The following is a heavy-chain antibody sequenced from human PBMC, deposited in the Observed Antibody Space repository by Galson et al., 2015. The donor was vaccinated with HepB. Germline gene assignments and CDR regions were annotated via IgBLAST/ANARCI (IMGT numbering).Heavy chain of an antibody. CDR2: IHYSGST. V-gene: IGHV4-31*03. Sequence: TLSLTCTVSGASISSGGDYWSWIRQHPGKGLEWIGYIHYSGSTYHNPSLKSRVTISVDTSKNQFSLKLSSVTAADTAVYYCARLPGSSNWYLFDYWGQGTLVTVSS. CDR1: GASISSGGDY. D-gene: IGHD6-13*01. J-gene: IGHJ4*02. CDR3: ARLPGSSNWYLFDY.